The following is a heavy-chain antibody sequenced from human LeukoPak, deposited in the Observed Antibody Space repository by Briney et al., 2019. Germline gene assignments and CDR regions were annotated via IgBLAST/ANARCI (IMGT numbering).Heavy chain of an antibody. D-gene: IGHD4-17*01. CDR1: GGSISSSSYY. Sequence: SETLSLTCTVSGGSISSSSYYWGWIRQPPGKGLEWIGSIYYAGSTYYNPSLTSRVTISVDTSKSQFSLKLSSVTAADTAVYYCARQNTVTIPFDYWGQGTLVTVSS. V-gene: IGHV4-39*01. CDR2: IYYAGST. J-gene: IGHJ4*02. CDR3: ARQNTVTIPFDY.